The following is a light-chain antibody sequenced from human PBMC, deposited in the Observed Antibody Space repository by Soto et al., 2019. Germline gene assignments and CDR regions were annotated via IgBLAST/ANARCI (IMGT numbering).Light chain of an antibody. CDR2: EVS. CDR1: SSDVGGYNY. V-gene: IGLV2-14*01. Sequence: QSALTQPASVSGSPGQSITISCTGTSSDVGGYNYVSWFQHHPGKAPKLIIYEVSYRPSGVSNRFSGSKSGDTASLTISGLQAEDEADYYCSSFTNTITRYAFGTGTKVHRP. CDR3: SSFTNTITRYA. J-gene: IGLJ1*01.